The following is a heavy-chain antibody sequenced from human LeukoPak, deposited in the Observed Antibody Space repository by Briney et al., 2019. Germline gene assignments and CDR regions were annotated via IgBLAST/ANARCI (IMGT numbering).Heavy chain of an antibody. CDR2: IRSIAHNYAT. V-gene: IGHV3-73*01. CDR1: GLNFSASA. D-gene: IGHD4-17*01. J-gene: IGHJ3*01. Sequence: GGSLKLSCATSGLNFSASAIHWVRQASGKGLEWVGRIRSIAHNYATTYAASVRGRFTVSRDESKNTAYLQMYSLETEDTAVYYCTRPSGGLRVDAFNVWGQGTMVTVS. CDR3: TRPSGGLRVDAFNV.